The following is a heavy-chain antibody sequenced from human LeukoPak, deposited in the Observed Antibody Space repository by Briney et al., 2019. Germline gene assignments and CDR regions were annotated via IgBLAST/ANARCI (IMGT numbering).Heavy chain of an antibody. J-gene: IGHJ4*02. V-gene: IGHV4-61*01. CDR3: ARATVRDYFDY. D-gene: IGHD3-10*01. Sequence: SETLSLTCTVSGGSISSSSYYWNWIRQPPGKGLEWIGYIYYSGSTNYNPSLKSRVTISVDTSKNQFSLKLSSVTAADTAVYYCARATVRDYFDYWGQGTLVTVSS. CDR1: GGSISSSSYY. CDR2: IYYSGST.